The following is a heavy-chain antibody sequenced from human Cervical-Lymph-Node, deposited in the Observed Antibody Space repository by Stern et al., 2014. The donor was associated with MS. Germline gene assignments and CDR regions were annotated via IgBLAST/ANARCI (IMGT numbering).Heavy chain of an antibody. Sequence: QLQLQESGPGLVKPSQTLSLTCTVSGGSISSGGYYWSWIRQHPGQGLEWIGYIYNSVSTDYNPSLKSRVTISVDTSKNQFSLKLSSVTAADTAVYYCAREYCSSTSCYQWFDPWGQGTLVTVSS. D-gene: IGHD2-2*01. CDR3: AREYCSSTSCYQWFDP. J-gene: IGHJ5*02. V-gene: IGHV4-31*03. CDR2: IYNSVST. CDR1: GGSISSGGYY.